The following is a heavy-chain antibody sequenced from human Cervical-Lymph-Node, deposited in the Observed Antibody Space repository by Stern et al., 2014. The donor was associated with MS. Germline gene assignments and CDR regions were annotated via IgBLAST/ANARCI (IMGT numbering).Heavy chain of an antibody. V-gene: IGHV5-51*03. CDR3: ARPKDYGDFKN. Sequence: EVQLVESGADVKKAGESLKISCQGSGYSFTSYWIGWVRQMPGKGLEWMGSIFPGDSDTRYSPSFQGQVTISADKSNRTAYLQWSSLKASDTAMYYCARPKDYGDFKNWGQGTLVTVSS. D-gene: IGHD4-17*01. J-gene: IGHJ1*01. CDR1: GYSFTSYW. CDR2: IFPGDSDT.